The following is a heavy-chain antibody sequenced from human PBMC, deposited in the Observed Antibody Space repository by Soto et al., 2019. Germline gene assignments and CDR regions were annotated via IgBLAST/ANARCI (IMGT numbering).Heavy chain of an antibody. CDR1: GFTFSSYA. Sequence: SGGSLRLSCAASGFTFSSYAMSWVRQAPGKGLEWVSHISASGGSTYYADSVKGRFTISRDNSKNTLYLQMNSLRAEDTAVYYCAKQGRTGYYFDYWGQGALVTVSS. V-gene: IGHV3-23*01. J-gene: IGHJ4*02. CDR2: ISASGGST. D-gene: IGHD1-1*01. CDR3: AKQGRTGYYFDY.